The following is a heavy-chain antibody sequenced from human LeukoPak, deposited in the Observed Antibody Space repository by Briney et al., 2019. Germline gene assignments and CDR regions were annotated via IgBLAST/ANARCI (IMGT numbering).Heavy chain of an antibody. V-gene: IGHV1-24*01. Sequence: ASVKVSCKVSGYTLTELSMHWVRQAPGKGLEWMGGFDPEDGETIYAQKLQGRVTMTTDTSTSTAYMELRSLRSNDTAVYYCARRGGGDLFGQWVNYYYYMDVWGKGTTVTVSS. CDR1: GYTLTELS. J-gene: IGHJ6*03. D-gene: IGHD2-21*01. CDR3: ARRGGGDLFGQWVNYYYYMDV. CDR2: FDPEDGET.